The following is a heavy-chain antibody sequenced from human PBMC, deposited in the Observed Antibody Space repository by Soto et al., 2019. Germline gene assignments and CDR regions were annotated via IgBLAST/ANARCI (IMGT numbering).Heavy chain of an antibody. Sequence: QVQLVESGGGLVQPGRSLRLSCAASGFTFRSYDMHWVRQAPGKGLEWMGVISFDGIKKYYADSVKGRFTISRDSSKNKLYLQMNSLRAEDTAVYYCAKPIVAAGYYGMDVWGQGTTVTVSS. D-gene: IGHD6-13*01. CDR1: GFTFRSYD. CDR3: AKPIVAAGYYGMDV. J-gene: IGHJ6*02. V-gene: IGHV3-30*18. CDR2: ISFDGIKK.